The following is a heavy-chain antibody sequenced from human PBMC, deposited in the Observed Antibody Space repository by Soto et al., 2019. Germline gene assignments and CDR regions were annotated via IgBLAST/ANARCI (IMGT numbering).Heavy chain of an antibody. Sequence: VGSLRLSCAASGFTFSSYEMNWVRQAPGKGLEWVSYISSSGSTIYYADSVKGRFTISRDNAKNSLYLQMNRLRADDTAVYYCARDAISMVRGTNNWFDPWGQGTLVTVSS. CDR3: ARDAISMVRGTNNWFDP. J-gene: IGHJ5*02. CDR2: ISSSGSTI. CDR1: GFTFSSYE. V-gene: IGHV3-48*03. D-gene: IGHD3-10*01.